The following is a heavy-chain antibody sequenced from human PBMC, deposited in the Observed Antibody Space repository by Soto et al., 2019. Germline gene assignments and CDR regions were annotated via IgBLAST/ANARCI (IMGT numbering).Heavy chain of an antibody. CDR3: AREAAARRCYFDY. J-gene: IGHJ4*02. V-gene: IGHV3-30-3*01. D-gene: IGHD6-6*01. CDR2: ISYDGSNK. Sequence: QVQLVESGGGVVQPGRSLRLSCAASGFTFSSYAMHWVRQAPGKGLEWVAVISYDGSNKYYADSVKGRFTISRDNSKNTLYLQMNSLRAEDTAVYYCAREAAARRCYFDYWGQGTLVTVSS. CDR1: GFTFSSYA.